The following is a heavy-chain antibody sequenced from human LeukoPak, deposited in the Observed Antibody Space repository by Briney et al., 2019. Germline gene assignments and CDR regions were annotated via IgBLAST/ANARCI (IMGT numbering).Heavy chain of an antibody. CDR2: IYYGGST. CDR1: GGSISSGGYY. J-gene: IGHJ5*02. Sequence: TSETLSLTCTVSGGSISSGGYYWSWIRQHPGKGLEWIGYIYYGGSTYYNPSLKSRVTISVDTSKNQFSLKLSSVTAADTAVYYCARIGLWFGELFGPFDPWGQGTLVTVSS. CDR3: ARIGLWFGELFGPFDP. V-gene: IGHV4-31*03. D-gene: IGHD3-10*01.